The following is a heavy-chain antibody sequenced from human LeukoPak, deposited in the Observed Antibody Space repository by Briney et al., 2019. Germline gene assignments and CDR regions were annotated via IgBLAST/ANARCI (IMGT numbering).Heavy chain of an antibody. Sequence: PSETLSLTCTVSGVSTTSSNHFWGWIRQPPGKGLEWIGTIYYSGRPFHNPSLKSRVTISVDASKNQFSLQLNAVAAADTAVYYCASAGARYSDTGGLYAFDLWGGGTMVSVFS. J-gene: IGHJ3*01. CDR1: GVSTTSSNHF. CDR2: IYYSGRP. D-gene: IGHD2-8*02. V-gene: IGHV4-39*01. CDR3: ASAGARYSDTGGLYAFDL.